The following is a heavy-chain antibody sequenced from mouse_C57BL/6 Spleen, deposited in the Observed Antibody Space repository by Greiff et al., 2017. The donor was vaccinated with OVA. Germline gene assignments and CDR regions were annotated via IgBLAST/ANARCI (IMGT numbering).Heavy chain of an antibody. D-gene: IGHD4-1*01. CDR1: GYSFTGYY. V-gene: IGHV1-43*01. CDR3: ARWELGWYFDV. J-gene: IGHJ1*03. Sequence: VQLQQSGPELVKPGASVKISCKASGYSFTGYYMHWVKQSSEKSLEWIGEINPSPGGTSYNQKFKGKATLTVDKSSSTAYMQLKSLTSEDSAVYYCARWELGWYFDVWGTGTTVTVSS. CDR2: INPSPGGT.